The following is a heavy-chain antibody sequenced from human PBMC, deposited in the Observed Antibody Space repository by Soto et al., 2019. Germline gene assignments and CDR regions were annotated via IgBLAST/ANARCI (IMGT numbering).Heavy chain of an antibody. D-gene: IGHD3-22*01. CDR3: VRAIGHYGMDV. CDR2: INSDGSST. Sequence: PGGSLRLSCVASGFIFSNCWMHWVRQAPGMGLVWVSHINSDGSSTTYADSMKGRFTISGDNAKNTLYLQMNSLRAEDTAVYYCVRAIGHYGMDVWGRGTTVTVSS. J-gene: IGHJ6*02. V-gene: IGHV3-74*01. CDR1: GFIFSNCW.